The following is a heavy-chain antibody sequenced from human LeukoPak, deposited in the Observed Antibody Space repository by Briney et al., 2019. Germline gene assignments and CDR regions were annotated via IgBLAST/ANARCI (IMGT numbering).Heavy chain of an antibody. V-gene: IGHV1-2*02. CDR2: INPNSGGT. J-gene: IGHJ5*02. D-gene: IGHD3-22*01. CDR3: ARESSGSAYNWFDP. CDR1: GGTFSSYT. Sequence: ASVKVSCKASGGTFSSYTISWVRQAPGQGLEWMGWINPNSGGTNYAQKFQGRVTMTRDTSISTAYMELSRLRSDDTAVYYCARESSGSAYNWFDPWGQGTLVTVSS.